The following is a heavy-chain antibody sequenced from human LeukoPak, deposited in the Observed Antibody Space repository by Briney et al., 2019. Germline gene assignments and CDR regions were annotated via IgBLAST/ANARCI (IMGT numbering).Heavy chain of an antibody. CDR1: GGSFSSYA. V-gene: IGHV1-69*13. J-gene: IGHJ1*01. Sequence: SVKVSCKASGGSFSSYAISWVRQAPGQGLEWMGGIIPIFGTANYAQKFQGRVTITADESTSTAYMELSSLRAEDTAVYYCARGKYDSSPFLQHWGQGTLVTVSS. D-gene: IGHD3-22*01. CDR3: ARGKYDSSPFLQH. CDR2: IIPIFGTA.